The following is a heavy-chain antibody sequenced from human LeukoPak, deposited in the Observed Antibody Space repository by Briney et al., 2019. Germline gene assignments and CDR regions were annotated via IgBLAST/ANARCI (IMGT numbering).Heavy chain of an antibody. V-gene: IGHV3-33*01. CDR3: ARVSGEYDSSSFDY. CDR1: GFTFSSYG. D-gene: IGHD3-22*01. J-gene: IGHJ4*02. Sequence: GRTLRLSCAASGFTFSSYGMHWVRQAPGKGLEWVAVIWYDGSNKYYADSVKGRFTISRDNSKNTLYLQMNSLRAEDTAVYYCARVSGEYDSSSFDYWGQGTLVTVSS. CDR2: IWYDGSNK.